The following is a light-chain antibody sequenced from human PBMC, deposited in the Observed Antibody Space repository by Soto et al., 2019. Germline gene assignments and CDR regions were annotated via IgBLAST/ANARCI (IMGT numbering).Light chain of an antibody. J-gene: IGLJ1*01. CDR1: SSDVGGYNY. CDR2: DVG. V-gene: IGLV2-14*01. CDR3: NSYTTSNTRQIV. Sequence: QSALTQPASVSGSPGQSITISCTGTSSDVGGYNYVSWYQQHPGKAPQFMIYDVGNRPSGVSTRFSGSKSGNTASLTISGLQAEDEADYYCNSYTTSNTRQIVFGTGTKLTVL.